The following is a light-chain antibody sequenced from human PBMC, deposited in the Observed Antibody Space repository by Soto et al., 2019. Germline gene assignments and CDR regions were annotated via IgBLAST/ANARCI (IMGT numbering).Light chain of an antibody. Sequence: MVVAQSPGTLSLSTGERATLSCRASQSVISNFLAWYQQKPGQAPRLLIYGASNRATGIPDRFSGSGSGTDFTLTITSLEPEDFAVYFCQQRSNWITFGQGTRLEIK. CDR1: QSVISNF. J-gene: IGKJ5*01. CDR3: QQRSNWIT. V-gene: IGKV3D-20*02. CDR2: GAS.